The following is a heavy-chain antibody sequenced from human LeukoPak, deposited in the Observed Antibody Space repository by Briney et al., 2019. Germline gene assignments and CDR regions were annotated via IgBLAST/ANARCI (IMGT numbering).Heavy chain of an antibody. D-gene: IGHD3-22*01. V-gene: IGHV3-74*01. CDR1: GFTFSNYW. CDR2: INSDGINT. CDR3: ARDLGQYYDTSDNWFDP. Sequence: PGGSLRLSCAASGFTFSNYWMHWVRHAPGKGLVWVSRINSDGINTSYADSVKGRFTISRDNAKHTLNLQMNSLRAEDTAVYYCARDLGQYYDTSDNWFDPWGQGTLVTVSS. J-gene: IGHJ5*02.